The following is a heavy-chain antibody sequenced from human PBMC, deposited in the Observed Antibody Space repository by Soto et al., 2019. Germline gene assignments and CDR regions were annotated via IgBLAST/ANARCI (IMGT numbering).Heavy chain of an antibody. Sequence: QLQLQESGPGLVKPSETLSLTCTVSGGSISSTNHYWGWLRQPPGKGLEWIATVYYSGRTYYNPSLKSRVTILVDTSNIHFSLNLSPVTAADTAVYYCARSFSTTAIPNWFDPWGQGTLVTVSS. CDR3: ARSFSTTAIPNWFDP. CDR2: VYYSGRT. J-gene: IGHJ5*02. V-gene: IGHV4-39*01. D-gene: IGHD3-3*02. CDR1: GGSISSTNHY.